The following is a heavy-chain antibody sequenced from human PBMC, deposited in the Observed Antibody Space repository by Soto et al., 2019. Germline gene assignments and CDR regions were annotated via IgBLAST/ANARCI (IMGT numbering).Heavy chain of an antibody. V-gene: IGHV1-69*12. J-gene: IGHJ6*02. CDR2: CIPILPTP. CDR3: ALDKDRQRLGGNYSYGIDV. D-gene: IGHD5-12*01. CDR1: GGTFGNSA. Sequence: QVQLVQSGAEVKKPGSSVTVSCKASGGTFGNSAISWVRQAPGHGLEWMGGCIPILPTPDYAQKFQGRVNITANETTSTDYRELKRLRSEETAVYYCALDKDRQRLGGNYSYGIDVWGQGTTVPVSS.